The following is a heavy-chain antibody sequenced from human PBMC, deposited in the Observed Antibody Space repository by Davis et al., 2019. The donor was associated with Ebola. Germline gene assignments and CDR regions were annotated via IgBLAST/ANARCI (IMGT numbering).Heavy chain of an antibody. CDR3: AREILASSSWPNYYGMDV. Sequence: SVKVSCKASGGTFSSYAFSWVRQAPGQGLEWMGGIITIFGTANYAQKFQGRVTITADESTSTAYMELSSLRSEDTAVYYCAREILASSSWPNYYGMDVWGKGTTVTVSS. CDR2: IITIFGTA. V-gene: IGHV1-69*13. CDR1: GGTFSSYA. D-gene: IGHD6-13*01. J-gene: IGHJ6*04.